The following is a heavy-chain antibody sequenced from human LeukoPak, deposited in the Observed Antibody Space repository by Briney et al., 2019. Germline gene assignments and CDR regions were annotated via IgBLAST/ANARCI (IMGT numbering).Heavy chain of an antibody. Sequence: SETLSLTCTVSGGSISSGSYYWSWIRQPAGKGLEWIGRIYTSGSTNYNPSLKSRVNISVDTSKNQFSLKLSSVTAADTAVYYCARVVPGYCSSTSCYDVDAFDIWGQGTMVTVSS. CDR3: ARVVPGYCSSTSCYDVDAFDI. J-gene: IGHJ3*02. CDR2: IYTSGST. CDR1: GGSISSGSYY. V-gene: IGHV4-61*02. D-gene: IGHD2-2*01.